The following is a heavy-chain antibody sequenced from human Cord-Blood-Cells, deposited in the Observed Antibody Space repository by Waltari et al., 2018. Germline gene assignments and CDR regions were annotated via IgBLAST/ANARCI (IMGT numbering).Heavy chain of an antibody. Sequence: QVQLVESGGGVVQPGRSLRLSCAASGFTFRSYGMHWGRQAPGKGLEWVAVISYDGSNKYYADSVKGRFTISRDNSKNTLYLQMNSLRAEDTAVYYCAKDALYCSGGSCYNYWGQGTLVTVSS. D-gene: IGHD2-15*01. CDR1: GFTFRSYG. J-gene: IGHJ4*02. CDR3: AKDALYCSGGSCYNY. CDR2: ISYDGSNK. V-gene: IGHV3-30*18.